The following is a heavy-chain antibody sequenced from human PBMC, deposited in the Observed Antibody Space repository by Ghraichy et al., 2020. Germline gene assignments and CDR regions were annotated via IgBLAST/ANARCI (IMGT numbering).Heavy chain of an antibody. CDR2: INHSGST. CDR1: GGSFSGYY. D-gene: IGHD3-16*02. V-gene: IGHV4-34*01. CDR3: ARSFGGVIAPGY. Sequence: SETLSLTCAVYGGSFSGYYWSWIRQPPGKGLEWIGQINHSGSTNYNPSLKSRVTISVDTSKNQFSLKLSSVTAADTAVYYCARSFGGVIAPGYWGQGTLVTVSS. J-gene: IGHJ4*02.